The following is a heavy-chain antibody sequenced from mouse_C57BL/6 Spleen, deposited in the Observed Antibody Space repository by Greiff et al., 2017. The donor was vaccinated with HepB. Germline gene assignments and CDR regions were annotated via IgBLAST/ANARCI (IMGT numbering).Heavy chain of an antibody. CDR3: ARGDPH. J-gene: IGHJ3*01. V-gene: IGHV1-82*01. Sequence: VQLQESGPELVKPGASVKISCKASGYAFSSSWMNWVKQRPGKGLEWIGRIYPGDGDTNYNGKFKGKATLTADKSSSTAYMQLSSLTSEDSAVYFCARGDPHWGQGTLVTVSA. CDR1: GYAFSSSW. CDR2: IYPGDGDT.